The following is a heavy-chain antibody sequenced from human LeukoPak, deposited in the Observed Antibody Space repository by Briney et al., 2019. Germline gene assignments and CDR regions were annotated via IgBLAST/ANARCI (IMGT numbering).Heavy chain of an antibody. J-gene: IGHJ3*02. V-gene: IGHV4-59*01. Sequence: SETLSLTCTVSGGSTSSYYWSWIRQPPGKGLEWIGYIYYSGSTNYNPSLKSRVTISVDTSKNQFSLKLSSVTAADTAVYYCARGDRIWFGEGAWAFDIWGQGTMVTVSS. D-gene: IGHD3-10*01. CDR3: ARGDRIWFGEGAWAFDI. CDR1: GGSTSSYY. CDR2: IYYSGST.